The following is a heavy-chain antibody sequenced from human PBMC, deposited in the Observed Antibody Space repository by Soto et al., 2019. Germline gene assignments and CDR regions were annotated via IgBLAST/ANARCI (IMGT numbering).Heavy chain of an antibody. Sequence: LRLSCAASGFTFSSYAMSWARQTPGKGLEWVSAISGSGGSTYYADSVKGRSTISRDNSKNTLYLQMNSLRAEDTAVYYCAKHTIRAALPPFDYWGQGTLVTVSS. J-gene: IGHJ4*02. CDR3: AKHTIRAALPPFDY. CDR1: GFTFSSYA. CDR2: ISGSGGST. V-gene: IGHV3-23*01. D-gene: IGHD6-13*01.